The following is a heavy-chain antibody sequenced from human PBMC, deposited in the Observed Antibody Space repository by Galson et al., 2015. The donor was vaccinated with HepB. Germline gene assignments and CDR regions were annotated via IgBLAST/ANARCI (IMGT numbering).Heavy chain of an antibody. V-gene: IGHV3-21*01. J-gene: IGHJ4*02. CDR2: ISSSSSYI. D-gene: IGHD3-22*01. CDR3: ARGSSLYYYDSSGQGDHDY. Sequence: SLRLSCAASGFTFSSYSMNWVRQAPGKGLEWVSSISSSSSYIYYADSVKGRFTISRDNAKNSLYLQMNSLRAEDTAVYYCARGSSLYYYDSSGQGDHDYWGQGTLVTVSS. CDR1: GFTFSSYS.